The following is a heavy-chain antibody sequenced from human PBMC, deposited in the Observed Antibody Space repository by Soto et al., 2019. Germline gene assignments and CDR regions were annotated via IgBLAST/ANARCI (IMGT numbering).Heavy chain of an antibody. CDR2: IDPSDSYT. J-gene: IGHJ6*02. CDR3: ARHPHSSSSKYYYYYGMDV. V-gene: IGHV5-10-1*01. CDR1: GYSFTSYW. Sequence: PGQSLKISCKGSGYSFTSYWISWVRQMPGKGLEWMGRIDPSDSYTNYTPSFQGHVTISADKSISTAYLQWSSLKASDTAMYYCARHPHSSSSKYYYYYGMDVWGQGTTVTVCS. D-gene: IGHD6-6*01.